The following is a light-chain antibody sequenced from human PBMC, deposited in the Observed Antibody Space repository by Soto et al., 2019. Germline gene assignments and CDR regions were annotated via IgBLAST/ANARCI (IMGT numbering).Light chain of an antibody. CDR1: QSISSW. J-gene: IGKJ5*01. Sequence: IQMSQSASTLSASVGDRVTITCRASQSISSWLAWYQQKPGKAPKLLIYDASNLESGVPSRFSGSGSGTEFTLTISGLLPEDFATYHCQQLNTLPFTFGQGTRLEVK. V-gene: IGKV1-5*01. CDR2: DAS. CDR3: QQLNTLPFT.